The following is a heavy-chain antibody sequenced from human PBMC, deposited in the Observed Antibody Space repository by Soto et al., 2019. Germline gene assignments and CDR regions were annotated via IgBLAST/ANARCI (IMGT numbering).Heavy chain of an antibody. V-gene: IGHV1-69*13. CDR2: IIPIFGTA. CDR3: ARSYDSSGYYYAEYFQH. J-gene: IGHJ1*01. D-gene: IGHD3-22*01. Sequence: SVKVSCKASGGTFSSYAISWVLQAPGQGLEWMGGIIPIFGTANYAQKFQGRVTITADESTSTAYMELSSLRSEDTAVYYCARSYDSSGYYYAEYFQHWGQGTLVTVSS. CDR1: GGTFSSYA.